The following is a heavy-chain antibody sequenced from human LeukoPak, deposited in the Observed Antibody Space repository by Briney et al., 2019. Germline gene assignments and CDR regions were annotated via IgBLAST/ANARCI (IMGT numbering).Heavy chain of an antibody. Sequence: SSETLSLTCTVSGCTVSSGSYYWSWIRQPPGKGLEWIGYISYSESAKYNPSLKSRVTISVDTSKNQFSLKLTSVTAANTAVYYCARGFGDWGLSWFDPWGQGTLVTVSS. CDR1: GCTVSSGSYY. D-gene: IGHD3-10*01. CDR3: ARGFGDWGLSWFDP. CDR2: ISYSESA. V-gene: IGHV4-61*01. J-gene: IGHJ5*02.